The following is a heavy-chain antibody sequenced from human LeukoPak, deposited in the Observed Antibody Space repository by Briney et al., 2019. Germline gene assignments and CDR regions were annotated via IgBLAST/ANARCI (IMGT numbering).Heavy chain of an antibody. CDR1: GGSFSGYY. CDR2: INHSGST. J-gene: IGHJ3*02. Sequence: SETLSLTCAVYGGSFSGYYWSWIRQPPGKGLEWIGEINHSGSTNYNPSLKSRVTISVDTSKNQFSLKLSSATAADTAVYYCARDTYCSGGSCYYYAFDIWGQGTMVTVSS. CDR3: ARDTYCSGGSCYYYAFDI. D-gene: IGHD2-15*01. V-gene: IGHV4-34*01.